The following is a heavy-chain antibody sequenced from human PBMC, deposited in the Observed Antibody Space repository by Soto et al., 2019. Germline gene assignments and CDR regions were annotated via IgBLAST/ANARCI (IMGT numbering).Heavy chain of an antibody. CDR1: GGSISSSSYY. V-gene: IGHV4-39*01. CDR3: ARVIGYCSGGSCYSGYYYYYMDV. J-gene: IGHJ6*03. D-gene: IGHD2-15*01. Sequence: SETLSLTCTVSGGSISSSSYYWGWIRQPPGKGLEWIGSIYYSGSTYYNPSLKSRVTISVDTSKNQFSLKLSSVTAADTAVYYCARVIGYCSGGSCYSGYYYYYMDVWGKGTTVTVSS. CDR2: IYYSGST.